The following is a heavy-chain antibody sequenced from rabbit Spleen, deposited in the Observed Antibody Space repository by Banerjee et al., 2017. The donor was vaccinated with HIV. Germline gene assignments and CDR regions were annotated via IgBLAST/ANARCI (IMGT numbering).Heavy chain of an antibody. Sequence: QSLEESGGDLVKPGASLTLTCTASGFSFSSSDYMCWVRQAPGKGLEWISCIAGSSSGFTYSANWAKGRSTFSKSSSTTVTLQMTSLTAADTAAYFCARDLTGVIGWNFGWWGPGTLVTVS. D-gene: IGHD4-1*01. CDR3: ARDLTGVIGWNFGW. CDR1: GFSFSSSDY. CDR2: IAGSSSGFT. V-gene: IGHV1S40*01. J-gene: IGHJ6*01.